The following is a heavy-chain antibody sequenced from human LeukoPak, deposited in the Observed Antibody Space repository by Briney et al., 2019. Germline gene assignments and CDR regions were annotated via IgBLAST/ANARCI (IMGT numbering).Heavy chain of an antibody. CDR3: ARDRGWYRSYFDY. CDR1: GFTFSSYA. D-gene: IGHD6-19*01. J-gene: IGHJ4*02. CDR2: ISYDGSNK. Sequence: QTGGSLRLSCAASGFTFSSYAMHWVRQAPGKGLEWVAVISYDGSNKYYADSVKGRFTISRDNSKNTLYLQMNSLRAEDTAVYYCARDRGWYRSYFDYWGQGTLVTVSS. V-gene: IGHV3-30-3*01.